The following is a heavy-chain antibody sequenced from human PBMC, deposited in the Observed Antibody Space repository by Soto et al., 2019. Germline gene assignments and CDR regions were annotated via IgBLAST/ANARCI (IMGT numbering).Heavy chain of an antibody. Sequence: QVQLVESGGGVVQPGRSLRLSCAASGFTFSSYGMHWVRQAPGKGRGGVAVISYDGSNKYYADSVKGRFTISRDNSKNTLYLQMNSLRAEDTAVYYCAKILQLGDYAYYYYGMDVWGQGTTVTVSS. J-gene: IGHJ6*02. CDR2: ISYDGSNK. CDR1: GFTFSSYG. CDR3: AKILQLGDYAYYYYGMDV. V-gene: IGHV3-30*18. D-gene: IGHD4-17*01.